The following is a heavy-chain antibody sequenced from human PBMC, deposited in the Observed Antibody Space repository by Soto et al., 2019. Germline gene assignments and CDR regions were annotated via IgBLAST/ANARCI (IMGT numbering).Heavy chain of an antibody. Sequence: GGSLRLSCAASGFIFRSYAMNWVRQVPGKGLEWVSAISAGSDSTYYADSVKGRFSISRDNSKNTLYLHMNSLRAEDTAVYYCAEDKGGVIYWGQGTQVTVSS. CDR1: GFIFRSYA. CDR3: AEDKGGVIY. D-gene: IGHD3-10*01. V-gene: IGHV3-23*01. J-gene: IGHJ4*02. CDR2: ISAGSDST.